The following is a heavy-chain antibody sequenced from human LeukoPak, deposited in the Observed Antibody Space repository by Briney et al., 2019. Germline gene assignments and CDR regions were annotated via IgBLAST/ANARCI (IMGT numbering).Heavy chain of an antibody. CDR1: GGSISSYY. D-gene: IGHD1-1*01. J-gene: IGHJ4*02. CDR2: IYYSGST. V-gene: IGHV4-59*12. Sequence: PSETLSLTCTVSGGSISSYYWSWIRQPPGKGLEWIGYIYYSGSTNYNPSLKSQVTISVDTSKNQFSLKLSSVTAADTAVYYCARDFESETTRSFDYWGQGTLVTVSS. CDR3: ARDFESETTRSFDY.